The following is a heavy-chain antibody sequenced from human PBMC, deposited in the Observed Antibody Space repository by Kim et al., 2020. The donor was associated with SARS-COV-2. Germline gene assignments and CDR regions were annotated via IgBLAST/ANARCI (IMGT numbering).Heavy chain of an antibody. CDR3: LGGFYFDY. Sequence: ASVKVSCKTSGYFFTRDSIHWVRQAPGQGLEWMGGIDCGNGNTIYSQKFQGRVTFTTDTSASTAYMELSFLRSEDSAVYYCLGGFYFDYWCQGSLVTVYS. J-gene: IGHJ4*02. V-gene: IGHV1-3*01. CDR1: GYFFTRDS. CDR2: IDCGNGNT. D-gene: IGHD3-16*01.